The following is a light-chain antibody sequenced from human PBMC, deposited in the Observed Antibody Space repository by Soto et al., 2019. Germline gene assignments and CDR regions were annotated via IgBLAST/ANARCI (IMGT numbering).Light chain of an antibody. CDR2: EVS. V-gene: IGLV2-14*01. CDR1: SSDVGGYNY. Sequence: QSALTQPASVSGSPGQSITISCTGTSSDVGGYNYVSWYQQHPGKAPNLMIYEVSNRPSGVSNRVSGSKSGNTASLTISGLQAEDEADYYCSSYTYSSTPYVFGTGTKLTVL. CDR3: SSYTYSSTPYV. J-gene: IGLJ1*01.